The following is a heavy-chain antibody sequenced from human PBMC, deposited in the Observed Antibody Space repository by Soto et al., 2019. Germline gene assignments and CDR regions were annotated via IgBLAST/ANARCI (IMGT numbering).Heavy chain of an antibody. V-gene: IGHV3-23*01. CDR2: ISGSGGST. J-gene: IGHJ4*02. D-gene: IGHD3-10*01. CDR1: GFTFSSYA. Sequence: GGSLRLSCAASGFTFSSYAMSWVRQAPGKGLEWVSAISGSGGSTYYADSVKGRFTISRDNSKNTLYLQMNSLRAEDTAVYYCAKDIVSYYGSGSYQYFDYWGQGTLVTVSS. CDR3: AKDIVSYYGSGSYQYFDY.